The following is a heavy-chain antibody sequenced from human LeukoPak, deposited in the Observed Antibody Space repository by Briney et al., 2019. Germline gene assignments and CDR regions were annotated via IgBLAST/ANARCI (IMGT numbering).Heavy chain of an antibody. CDR2: INHSGST. CDR3: ARGRIAARSKNRLYFDY. CDR1: GGSFSGYY. D-gene: IGHD6-6*01. Sequence: SETLSLTCAVYGGSFSGYYWSWIRQPPGKGLEWIGEINHSGSTNYNPSLKSRVTISVDTSKNQFSLKLSSVTAADTAVYYCARGRIAARSKNRLYFDYWGQGTLVTVSS. J-gene: IGHJ4*02. V-gene: IGHV4-34*01.